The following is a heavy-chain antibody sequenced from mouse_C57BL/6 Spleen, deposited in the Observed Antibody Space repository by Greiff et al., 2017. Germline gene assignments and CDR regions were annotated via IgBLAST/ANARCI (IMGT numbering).Heavy chain of an antibody. Sequence: EVQLMESGGGLVQPGGSLSLSCAASGFTFTDYYMSWVRQPPGKALEWLGFIRNKANGYTTEYSASVKGRFTISRDNSQSILYLQMNALRAEDSATYYCARYGGSSYDAMDYWGQGTSVTVSS. CDR3: ARYGGSSYDAMDY. CDR1: GFTFTDYY. D-gene: IGHD6-1*01. CDR2: IRNKANGYTT. J-gene: IGHJ4*01. V-gene: IGHV7-3*01.